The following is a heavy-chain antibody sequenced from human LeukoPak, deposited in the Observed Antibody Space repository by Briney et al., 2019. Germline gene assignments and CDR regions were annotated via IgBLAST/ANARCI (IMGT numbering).Heavy chain of an antibody. V-gene: IGHV4-4*07. CDR1: GGSISSYY. CDR3: ARGLSDYDILTGFYYYYGMDV. Sequence: SETLSLTCTVSGGSISSYYWSWMRQPAGKGLEWIGRIYASWSTNYNPSLKSRVTMSVDTSKNQFSLKLSSVTAADTAVYYCARGLSDYDILTGFYYYYGMDVWGQGTTVTVSS. D-gene: IGHD3-9*01. CDR2: IYASWST. J-gene: IGHJ6*02.